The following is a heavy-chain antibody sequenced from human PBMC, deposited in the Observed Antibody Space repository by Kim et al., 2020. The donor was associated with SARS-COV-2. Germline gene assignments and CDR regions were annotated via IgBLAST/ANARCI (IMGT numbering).Heavy chain of an antibody. Sequence: EQKFQGRVTMTRDTSTSTVYMELSSLRSEDTAVYYCARDLYGDYGPYLDYWGQGTLVTVSS. J-gene: IGHJ4*02. CDR3: ARDLYGDYGPYLDY. D-gene: IGHD4-17*01. V-gene: IGHV1-46*01.